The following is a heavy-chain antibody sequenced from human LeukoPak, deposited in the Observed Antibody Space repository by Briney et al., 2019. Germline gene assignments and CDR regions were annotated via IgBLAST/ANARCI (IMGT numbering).Heavy chain of an antibody. Sequence: GESQQISCKGSGYSFTSYWIGWVRQMPGKGLEWMGIIYPDDSDTRYSPSFQGQVTISADKSISTAYLQWSSLKASDTAMYYCASSMATTHPFDYWGQGTLVTVSS. J-gene: IGHJ4*02. CDR3: ASSMATTHPFDY. D-gene: IGHD5-24*01. V-gene: IGHV5-51*01. CDR2: IYPDDSDT. CDR1: GYSFTSYW.